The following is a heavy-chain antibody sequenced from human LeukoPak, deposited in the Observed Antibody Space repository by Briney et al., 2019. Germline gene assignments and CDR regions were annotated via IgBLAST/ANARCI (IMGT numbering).Heavy chain of an antibody. D-gene: IGHD3-10*01. CDR2: INHSGST. CDR3: ARRLYGSGRKSYYYYYYMDV. J-gene: IGHJ6*03. Sequence: PSETLSLTCAVYGGSFSGYYWSWIRQPPGKGLEWIGEINHSGSTNYNPSLKSRVTISVDTSKNQFSLKLSSVTAADTAVYYCARRLYGSGRKSYYYYYYMDVWGKGTTVTVSS. CDR1: GGSFSGYY. V-gene: IGHV4-34*01.